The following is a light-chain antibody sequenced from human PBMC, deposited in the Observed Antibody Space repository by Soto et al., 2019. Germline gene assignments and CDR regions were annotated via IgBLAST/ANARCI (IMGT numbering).Light chain of an antibody. V-gene: IGLV2-14*01. CDR1: SSDVGGYNY. CDR2: DVS. Sequence: QSVLTQPASVSGSPVQSITISCTGTSSDVGGYNYVSWYQQHPGKAPKLMIYDVSNRPSGVSNRFSGSKSANTASLTISGLQAEDEADYYCSSYTTISTYVFGTGTKVTVL. CDR3: SSYTTISTYV. J-gene: IGLJ1*01.